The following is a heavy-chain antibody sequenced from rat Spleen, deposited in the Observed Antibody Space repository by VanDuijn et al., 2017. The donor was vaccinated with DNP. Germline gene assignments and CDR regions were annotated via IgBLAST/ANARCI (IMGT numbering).Heavy chain of an antibody. CDR1: GFTFSDYA. V-gene: IGHV5-17*01. CDR2: IIYDGSST. Sequence: EVQLVESGGGLVQPGRSLKLSCAASGFTFSDYAMAWVRQAPKKGLEWVATIIYDGSSTYYRDSVKGRFTISRDNAKSTLYLQMDSLRSEDTATYYCARLGYYSSYIRAPDYWGQGVMVTVSS. CDR3: ARLGYYSSYIRAPDY. J-gene: IGHJ2*01. D-gene: IGHD1-2*01.